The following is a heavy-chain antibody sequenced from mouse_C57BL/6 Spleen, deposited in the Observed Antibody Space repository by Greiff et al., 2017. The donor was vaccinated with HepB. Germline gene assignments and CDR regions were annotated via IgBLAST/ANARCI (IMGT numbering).Heavy chain of an antibody. CDR3: ARGEGSSGYDY. CDR2: INPNNGGT. CDR1: GYTFTDYN. Sequence: EVKLVESGPELVKPGASVKIPCKASGYTFTDYNMDWVKQSHGKSLEWIGDINPNNGGTIYNQKFKGKATLTVDKSSSTAYMELRSLTSEDTAVYYCARGEGSSGYDYWGQGTTLTVSS. D-gene: IGHD3-2*02. V-gene: IGHV1-18*01. J-gene: IGHJ2*01.